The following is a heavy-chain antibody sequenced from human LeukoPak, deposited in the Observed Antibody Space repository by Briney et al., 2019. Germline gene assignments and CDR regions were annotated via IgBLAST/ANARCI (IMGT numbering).Heavy chain of an antibody. Sequence: PSETLSLTCTVSGGSISSYYWSWIRQPAGKGLEWIGRIYTSGSTNYNASLKSRVGMSVDTSKNQFSLKLSSVTAADTAVSYCARENSGSYREFDYWGQGTLVTVSS. CDR1: GGSISSYY. V-gene: IGHV4-4*07. CDR3: ARENSGSYREFDY. D-gene: IGHD1-26*01. CDR2: IYTSGST. J-gene: IGHJ4*02.